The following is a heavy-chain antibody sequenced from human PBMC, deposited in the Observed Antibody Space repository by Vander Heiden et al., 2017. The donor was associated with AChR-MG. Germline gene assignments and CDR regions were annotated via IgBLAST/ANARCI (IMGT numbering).Heavy chain of an antibody. CDR3: AREGMIIFGGVIVRDAFDI. D-gene: IGHD3-16*02. J-gene: IGHJ3*02. CDR1: GVSNSSYH. CDR2: IYYIGST. Sequence: QVQLQESGPGLVKPSETLSRTCTASGVSNSSYHWSWIRKPPGNGLVWIGYIYYIGSTNFNPSLKSLVTISVDTAKNQFSLELSSVTAADTAVYYCAREGMIIFGGVIVRDAFDIWGQGTMVTVSS. V-gene: IGHV4-59*01.